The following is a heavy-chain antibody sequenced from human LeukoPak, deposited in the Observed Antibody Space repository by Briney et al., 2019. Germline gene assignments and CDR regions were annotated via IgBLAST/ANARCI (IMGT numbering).Heavy chain of an antibody. CDR1: GFTFSSYS. Sequence: GGSLRLSCAASGFTFSSYSMNWVRQAPGKGLEWVSSISSSSSYIYYADSVKGRFTISRDNAKNSLYLQMNSLRAEDTAVYYCARDIVVGEYYYYGMDVWGQGTTVTVSS. D-gene: IGHD2-2*01. CDR3: ARDIVVGEYYYYGMDV. J-gene: IGHJ6*02. V-gene: IGHV3-21*01. CDR2: ISSSSSYI.